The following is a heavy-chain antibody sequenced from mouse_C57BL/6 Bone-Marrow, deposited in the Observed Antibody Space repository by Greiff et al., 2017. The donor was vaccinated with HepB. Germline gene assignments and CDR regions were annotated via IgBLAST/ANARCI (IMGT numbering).Heavy chain of an antibody. V-gene: IGHV5-2*01. CDR2: INSDGGST. D-gene: IGHD2-4*01. CDR3: ARHYDYDGSFYYAMDY. Sequence: EVQLVESGGGLVQPGESLKLSCESNEYEFPSHDMSWVRKTPEKRLELVAAINSDGGSTYYPDTMERRFIISRDNTKKTLYLQMSSLRSEDTALYYCARHYDYDGSFYYAMDYWGQGTSVTVSS. J-gene: IGHJ4*01. CDR1: EYEFPSHD.